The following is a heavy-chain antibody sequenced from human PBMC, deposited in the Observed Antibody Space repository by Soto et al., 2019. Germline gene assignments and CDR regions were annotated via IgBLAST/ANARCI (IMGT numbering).Heavy chain of an antibody. V-gene: IGHV4-59*01. Sequence: SETLSLTCTVSGGSISSYYWSWIRQPPGKGLEWIGYIYYSGSTNYNPSLKSRVTISVDTSKNQFSLKLSSVTAADTAVYYCARVGGTYYYDSSGPFDYWGQGTLVTVSS. CDR1: GGSISSYY. CDR3: ARVGGTYYYDSSGPFDY. D-gene: IGHD3-22*01. CDR2: IYYSGST. J-gene: IGHJ4*02.